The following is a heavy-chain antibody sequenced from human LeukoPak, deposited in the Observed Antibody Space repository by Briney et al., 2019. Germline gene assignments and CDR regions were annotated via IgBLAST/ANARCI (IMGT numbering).Heavy chain of an antibody. J-gene: IGHJ3*02. V-gene: IGHV5-51*01. CDR2: IYPGDSDT. CDR3: ARSGGNYYSI. Sequence: KNGESLKISCKGSGYRFTSYWIGWVRPLPGKGLEWMGIIYPGDSDTIYSPSFQGQVTISADKSTSTANLQWSSLKASDTAMYYCARSGGNYYSIWGQGTMVTVSS. CDR1: GYRFTSYW. D-gene: IGHD1-26*01.